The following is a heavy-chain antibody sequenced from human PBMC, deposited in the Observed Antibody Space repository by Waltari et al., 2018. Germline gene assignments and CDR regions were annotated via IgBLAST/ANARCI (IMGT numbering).Heavy chain of an antibody. V-gene: IGHV4-59*01. CDR1: GGSISPYF. D-gene: IGHD6-19*01. CDR3: ARDVSGWSGYFDL. J-gene: IGHJ2*01. CDR2: VSHRGTT. Sequence: QVQLQESGPGLVKPSETLSLTCSVSGGSISPYFWSWFRQPPGKGLEWIGFVSHRGTTNYNPSLRSRVTISLDTSKNQFSLKLSSVTAADSAVYYCARDVSGWSGYFDLWGRGTLVTVSS.